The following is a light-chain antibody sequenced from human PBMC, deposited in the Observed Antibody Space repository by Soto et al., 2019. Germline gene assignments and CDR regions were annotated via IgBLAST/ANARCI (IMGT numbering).Light chain of an antibody. Sequence: DIKLTQAPSFLSASVGDRVTITCRASQGISTYLVWYQQKPGKAPKLLIYAASTLQSGVPSRFSGSGSGTEFTLTIISLEPEDFATYYCQQLNSHPLTFGGGTKVEIK. J-gene: IGKJ4*01. V-gene: IGKV1-9*01. CDR1: QGISTY. CDR3: QQLNSHPLT. CDR2: AAS.